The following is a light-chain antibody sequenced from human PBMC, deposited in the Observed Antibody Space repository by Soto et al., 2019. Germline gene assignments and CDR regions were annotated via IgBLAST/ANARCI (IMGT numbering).Light chain of an antibody. CDR1: GSDVSSYKY. V-gene: IGLV2-14*01. CDR2: EVS. J-gene: IGLJ1*01. CDR3: SSYTSISSLGV. Sequence: QSALTQPASVSGSPGQSITISCTGTGSDVSSYKYVSWYQQHPGKAPNLIIFEVSNRPSGVSDRFSGSKSGNTASLTISGLQAEDEADYYCSSYTSISSLGVFGTGTKLTVL.